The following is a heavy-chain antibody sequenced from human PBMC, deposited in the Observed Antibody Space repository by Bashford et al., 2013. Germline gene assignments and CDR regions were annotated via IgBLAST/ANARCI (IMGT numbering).Heavy chain of an antibody. J-gene: IGHJ5*02. V-gene: IGHV4-39*01. CDR2: INHSGST. Sequence: SETLSLTCSLSGGSTSNSNYYWDWIRQTPEKGLEWIGEINHSGSTNYNPSLKSRVTISVDTSKNQFSLILSSVTAADTAVYYCARRQYDFWSGPNWFDPWGQGTLVTVSS. CDR3: ARRQYDFWSGPNWFDP. CDR1: GGSTSNSNYY. D-gene: IGHD3-3*01.